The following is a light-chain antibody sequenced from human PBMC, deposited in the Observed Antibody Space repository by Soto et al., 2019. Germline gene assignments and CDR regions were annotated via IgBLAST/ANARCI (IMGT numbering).Light chain of an antibody. CDR2: GAS. CDR1: QSVWSD. CDR3: QQRSSWPPWT. Sequence: IMLTPSPGTLSLSPGETATLSSRASQSVWSDLAWYHQKPGQAPRLLIYGASTRATGIPAKFSGSGSGTEFTLTISSLQTEDFGVYYCQQRSSWPPWTFGQGTKVDI. V-gene: IGKV3-11*01. J-gene: IGKJ1*01.